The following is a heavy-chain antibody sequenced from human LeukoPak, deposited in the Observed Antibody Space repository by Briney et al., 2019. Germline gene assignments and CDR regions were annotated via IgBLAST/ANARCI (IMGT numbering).Heavy chain of an antibody. J-gene: IGHJ4*02. D-gene: IGHD2-8*02. Sequence: PSETLSLTCTVSGGSISSYYWSWIRQPPGKGLEWIGYIYFNGNTNYNPSLKSRVTISIDTSKNQFSLKLTSVTAADTAVYYCARVSGGQAGYWGQGTLVTVSS. V-gene: IGHV4-59*01. CDR1: GGSISSYY. CDR3: ARVSGGQAGY. CDR2: IYFNGNT.